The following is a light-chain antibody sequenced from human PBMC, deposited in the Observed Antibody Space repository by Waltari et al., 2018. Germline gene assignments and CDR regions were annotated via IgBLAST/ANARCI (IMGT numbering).Light chain of an antibody. CDR1: QSVNTN. Sequence: EVVLILTPVTMLFSPGDRGTRACRASQSVNTNLAWYQQKPGQAPRLLIYDASNRATGIPARFSGSGSGTDFTLTISSLEREDFAVYYCQQRSTWPSITFGQGTRLEIK. V-gene: IGKV3-11*01. CDR2: DAS. CDR3: QQRSTWPSIT. J-gene: IGKJ5*01.